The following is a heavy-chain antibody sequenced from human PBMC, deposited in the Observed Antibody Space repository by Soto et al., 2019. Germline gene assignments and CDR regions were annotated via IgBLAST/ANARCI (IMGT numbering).Heavy chain of an antibody. V-gene: IGHV1-8*01. J-gene: IGHJ6*02. CDR1: GYTFTSYD. Sequence: QVQLVQSGAEVKKPGASVKVSCKASGYTFTSYDINWVRQATGQGLEWMGWMNPNSGNTGYAQKFQGRVTMTRNTSISTAYMVLSSLISADTAVYYCGTTYCGGDCKSSAAAPGTWDDYYYGMDVWGQGTTVTVSS. CDR3: GTTYCGGDCKSSAAAPGTWDDYYYGMDV. CDR2: MNPNSGNT. D-gene: IGHD2-21*02.